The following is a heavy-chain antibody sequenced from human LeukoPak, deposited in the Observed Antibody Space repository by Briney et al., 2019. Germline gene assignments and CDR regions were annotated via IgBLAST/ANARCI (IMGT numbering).Heavy chain of an antibody. CDR3: ARSTAAPDY. CDR2: ISAYNGNT. Sequence: ASVKVSCKASGYTFTSYGISWVRQAPGQRLEWMGWISAYNGNTNYAQKFQGRVTMARDTSISTAYMELSRLRSDDTAVYYCARSTAAPDYWGQGTLVAVSS. J-gene: IGHJ4*02. V-gene: IGHV1-18*01. D-gene: IGHD6-6*01. CDR1: GYTFTSYG.